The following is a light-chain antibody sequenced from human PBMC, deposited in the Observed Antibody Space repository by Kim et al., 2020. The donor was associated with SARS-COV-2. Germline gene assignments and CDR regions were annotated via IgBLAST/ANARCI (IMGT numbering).Light chain of an antibody. J-gene: IGLJ2*01. Sequence: SYEPTQPPSVSVSPGQTASITCSGDKLGDKYACWYQQKPGQSPVLVIYQDSKRPSGFPERFSGSNSGNTATLTISGTQAMDEADYYCQAWDSSTVVFGGGTQLTVL. V-gene: IGLV3-1*01. CDR3: QAWDSSTVV. CDR2: QDS. CDR1: KLGDKY.